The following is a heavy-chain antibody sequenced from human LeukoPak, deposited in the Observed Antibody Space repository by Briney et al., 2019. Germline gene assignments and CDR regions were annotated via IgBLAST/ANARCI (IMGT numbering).Heavy chain of an antibody. D-gene: IGHD2-2*01. CDR2: INPNSGGT. CDR3: ARSGQEIRVDRWFDP. CDR1: GYTFTVYY. Sequence: ASVKVSCKASGYTFTVYYMHWVRQAPGQGLEWMGWINPNSGGTNYAQKFQGRVTMTRDTSISTAYMELSRLRSDDTAVYYCARSGQEIRVDRWFDPWGQGTLVTVSS. V-gene: IGHV1-2*02. J-gene: IGHJ5*02.